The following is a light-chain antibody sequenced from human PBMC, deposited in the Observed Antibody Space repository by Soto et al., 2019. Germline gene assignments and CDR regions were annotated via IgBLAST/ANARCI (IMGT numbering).Light chain of an antibody. CDR3: HPRGNCPRI. CDR1: QSVTTY. V-gene: IGKV3-11*01. Sequence: EIVLTQSPATLSLSPGERATLSCRASQSVTTYLSWYQQKPGQAPRLLIYDASNRATDIPARFSGSGSGTAFTLTLTSLEPKVFSFYSCHPRGNCPRILGQGTKLKIK. CDR2: DAS. J-gene: IGKJ2*01.